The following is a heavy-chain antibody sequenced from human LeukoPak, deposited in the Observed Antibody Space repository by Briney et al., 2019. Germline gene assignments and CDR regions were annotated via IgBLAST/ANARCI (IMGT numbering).Heavy chain of an antibody. CDR3: ARDFVTTGGYYMDV. V-gene: IGHV1-2*02. Sequence: ASVKVSCKASGYTFTGYYMHWVRQAPGQGLEWMGWINPNSGGTNYARKFQGRVTMTRDTSTSTVYMELSSLRSEDTAVYYCARDFVTTGGYYMDVWGKGTTVTISS. CDR2: INPNSGGT. J-gene: IGHJ6*03. D-gene: IGHD4-17*01. CDR1: GYTFTGYY.